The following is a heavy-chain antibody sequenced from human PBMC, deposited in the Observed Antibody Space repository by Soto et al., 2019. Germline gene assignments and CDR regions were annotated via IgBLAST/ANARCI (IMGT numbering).Heavy chain of an antibody. J-gene: IGHJ6*02. CDR3: ARGGSGGSCYSCYYYGMDV. CDR1: GYTFTSYY. Sequence: ASVKVSCKASGYTFTSYYMHWVRQAPGQGLEWMGIINPSGGSTSYAQKFQGRVTMTRDTSTSTVYMELSSLRSEDTAVYYWARGGSGGSCYSCYYYGMDVWGQGTTVTVSS. D-gene: IGHD2-15*01. CDR2: INPSGGST. V-gene: IGHV1-46*01.